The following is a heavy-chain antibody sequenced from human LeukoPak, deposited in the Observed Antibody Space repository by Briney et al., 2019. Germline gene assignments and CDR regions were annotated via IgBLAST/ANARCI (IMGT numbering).Heavy chain of an antibody. CDR1: GFTFSSYA. CDR3: ARDPSRGVIGSPVDY. J-gene: IGHJ4*02. D-gene: IGHD3-10*01. CDR2: ISYDGSNK. V-gene: IGHV3-30*04. Sequence: PGRSLRLSCAASGFTFSSYAMHWVRQAPGKWLEWVAVISYDGSNKYYADSVKGRFTISRDNSKNTLYLQMNSLRAEDTAVYYCARDPSRGVIGSPVDYWGQGTLVTVSS.